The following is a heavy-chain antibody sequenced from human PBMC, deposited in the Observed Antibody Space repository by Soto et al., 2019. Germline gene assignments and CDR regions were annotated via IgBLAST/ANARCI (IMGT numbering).Heavy chain of an antibody. D-gene: IGHD6-19*01. CDR2: LSWNSGSI. V-gene: IGHV3-9*01. CDR1: GFTFDDYA. CDR3: AKDRGLVLSFYFDY. Sequence: EVQLVESGGGLVQPGRSLRLSCAASGFTFDDYAMHWVRQAPGKGLEWASGLSWNSGSIGYAGSVKGRFTISRDNAKNSLYLQMNGLRAEDTALYYCAKDRGLVLSFYFDYWGQGTLVTVSS. J-gene: IGHJ4*02.